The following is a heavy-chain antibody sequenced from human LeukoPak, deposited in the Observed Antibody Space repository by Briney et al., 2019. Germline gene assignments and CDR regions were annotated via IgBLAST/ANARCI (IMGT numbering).Heavy chain of an antibody. V-gene: IGHV3-23*01. CDR2: ISGSGGST. CDR3: AKGQREGGFDY. Sequence: PGGSLRLSCAASGLTLSNYWMHWVRQAPGKGLEWVSGISGSGGSTYYADSVKGRFTISRDNSKNTLFLQMNSLRAEDTAVYYCAKGQREGGFDYWGQGTLVTVSS. CDR1: GLTLSNYW. J-gene: IGHJ4*02. D-gene: IGHD6-25*01.